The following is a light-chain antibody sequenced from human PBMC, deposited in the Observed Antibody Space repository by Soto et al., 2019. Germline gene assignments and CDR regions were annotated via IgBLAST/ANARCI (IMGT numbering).Light chain of an antibody. CDR1: QSISSW. Sequence: DIQMTQSPSTLSASVGDRVTITCRARQSISSWLAWYQQKPGKAPKLLIYKASCLESGVPSTFSGSGSGTQFTLTISSLQPDDFATYYCQQYNSSPWTFGQGTKVEIK. V-gene: IGKV1-5*03. CDR3: QQYNSSPWT. J-gene: IGKJ1*01. CDR2: KAS.